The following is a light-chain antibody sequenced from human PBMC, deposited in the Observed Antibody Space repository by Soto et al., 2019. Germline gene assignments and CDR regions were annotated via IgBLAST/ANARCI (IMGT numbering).Light chain of an antibody. CDR3: SEYAGYSTSVV. CDR2: EAN. CDR1: SSDVWSYNL. Sequence: QSVLTQPASVSGSPGQSITISCTGTSSDVWSYNLVSWYQQHPGKAPKLMIYEANKRPSGVSDRFSGSKSGNTSSLTISGLQAEDEAEYYCSEYAGYSTSVVFGGGTKVTVL. J-gene: IGLJ2*01. V-gene: IGLV2-23*01.